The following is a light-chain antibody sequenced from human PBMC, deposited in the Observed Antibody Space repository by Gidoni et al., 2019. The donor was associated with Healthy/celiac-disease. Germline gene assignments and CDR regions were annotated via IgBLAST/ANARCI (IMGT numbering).Light chain of an antibody. CDR1: QGISNY. V-gene: IGKV1-27*01. CDR3: QKYNSAPAWT. J-gene: IGKJ1*01. Sequence: DIQMTQSPSSLSASVGDRGTITCRASQGISNYLAWYQQKPGKVPKLLIYAASTLQSGVPSRFSGSGSGTDFTLTISSLQPEDVATYYCQKYNSAPAWTFGQGTKVEIK. CDR2: AAS.